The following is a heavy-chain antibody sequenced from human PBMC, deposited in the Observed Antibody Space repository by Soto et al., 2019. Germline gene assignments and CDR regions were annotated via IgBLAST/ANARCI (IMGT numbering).Heavy chain of an antibody. V-gene: IGHV1-46*01. Sequence: ASVKVSCKASGYTFTSYYMHWVRQAPGQGLEWMGLINPGGGSTSYAQKFQGRVTMTRDTSTSTVYMEVSSLRTEDTAVFYCASPFEYSSSRYYGMDVWGQGTTVTVSS. J-gene: IGHJ6*02. CDR1: GYTFTSYY. D-gene: IGHD6-6*01. CDR2: INPGGGST. CDR3: ASPFEYSSSRYYGMDV.